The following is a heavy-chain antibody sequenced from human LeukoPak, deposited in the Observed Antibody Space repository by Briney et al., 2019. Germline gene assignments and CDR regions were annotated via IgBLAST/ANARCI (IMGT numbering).Heavy chain of an antibody. CDR3: ARDRGEVVAATSY. Sequence: GGSLRLSCAASGFTFSSYSMNWVRQAPGRGLEWVSYISSGSSTIFYTDFVKGRFTISRDNAKNSLYLQMNSLRAEDTAVYYCARDRGEVVAATSYWGQGTLVTVSS. V-gene: IGHV3-48*04. CDR1: GFTFSSYS. D-gene: IGHD2-15*01. CDR2: ISSGSSTI. J-gene: IGHJ4*02.